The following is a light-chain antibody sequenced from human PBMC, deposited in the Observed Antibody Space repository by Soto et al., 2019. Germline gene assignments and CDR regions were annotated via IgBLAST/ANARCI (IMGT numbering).Light chain of an antibody. CDR3: AVWDDSLNGWV. V-gene: IGLV1-44*01. Sequence: QAVVTQPPSASGTPGQRVTISCSGSSSNIGSSTVNWYQHLPGTAPKLLIYSNHQRPSGVPDRFSGSKSGTSASLAISGLQSEDEADYYCAVWDDSLNGWVFGGGTKVTVL. CDR1: SSNIGSST. J-gene: IGLJ3*02. CDR2: SNH.